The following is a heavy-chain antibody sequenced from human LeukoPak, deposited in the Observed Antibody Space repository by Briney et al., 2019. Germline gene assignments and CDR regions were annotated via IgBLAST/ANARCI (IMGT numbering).Heavy chain of an antibody. D-gene: IGHD1-1*01. CDR1: GFTFSSYG. J-gene: IGHJ4*02. Sequence: GGSLRLSCAASGFTFSSYGMHWVRQAPGKGLEWVAVISYDGSKKYYADSVKGRFTISRDNSKNTLYLQMNSLRAEDTAVYYCAKDLDIDYWGQGTLVTVSS. V-gene: IGHV3-30*18. CDR3: AKDLDIDY. CDR2: ISYDGSKK.